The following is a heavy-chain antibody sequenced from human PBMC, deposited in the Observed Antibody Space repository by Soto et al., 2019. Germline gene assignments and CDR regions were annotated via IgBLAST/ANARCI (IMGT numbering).Heavy chain of an antibody. J-gene: IGHJ4*02. CDR3: ARGDGDYYDGNGYLGRH. CDR1: GFTFSSYW. V-gene: IGHV3-74*01. Sequence: EVQLVESGGGLVQPGGSLTLSCAASGFTFSSYWMHWVRQAPGKGLVWVARIKSDGSGTIYADSVKGRLTNSRDNARNTLYLQMNSLRAEDAAVYFCARGDGDYYDGNGYLGRHWGQGTLVTVSS. D-gene: IGHD3-22*01. CDR2: IKSDGSGT.